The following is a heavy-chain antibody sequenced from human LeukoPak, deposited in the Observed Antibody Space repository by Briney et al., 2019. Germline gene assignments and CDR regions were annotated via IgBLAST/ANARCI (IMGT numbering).Heavy chain of an antibody. CDR3: AKGRGAFDI. J-gene: IGHJ3*02. D-gene: IGHD3-10*01. V-gene: IGHV1-69*04. Sequence: AASVKVSCKASGDTFTTYGINWVRQAPGQGLEWMGRIIPVLGAPNYSQKFQGRVTITADKSTNTAYMELSSLRAEDTAVYYCAKGRGAFDIWGQGTMVTVSS. CDR1: GDTFTTYG. CDR2: IIPVLGAP.